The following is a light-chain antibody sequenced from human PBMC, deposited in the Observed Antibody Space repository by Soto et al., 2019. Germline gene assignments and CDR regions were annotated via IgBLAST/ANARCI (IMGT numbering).Light chain of an antibody. J-gene: IGKJ2*01. Sequence: EIVLTQSPDTLSLSPGESAALSCRASQSVRDNFLAWYQQKPGQSPRLLIYAATSRATGIPERFSGSGSETDFTLTIYRLEPEDFAVYYCQQYGSSPYTFGQGTKVDIK. V-gene: IGKV3-20*01. CDR3: QQYGSSPYT. CDR1: QSVRDNF. CDR2: AAT.